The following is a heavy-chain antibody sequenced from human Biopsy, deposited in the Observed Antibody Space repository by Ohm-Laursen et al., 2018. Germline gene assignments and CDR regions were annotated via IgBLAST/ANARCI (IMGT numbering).Heavy chain of an antibody. CDR2: INVYSNKK. D-gene: IGHD1-14*01. Sequence: SLRLSCAASEFTFSGYSMNWVRQAPGRGLVWGSYINVYSNKKYYADSVKGRFIVSRDNDKNSLYLQMNSLRAEDTAVYHCARSPGRDRMDVWGQGTTVIVSS. CDR3: ARSPGRDRMDV. V-gene: IGHV3-48*04. CDR1: EFTFSGYS. J-gene: IGHJ6*02.